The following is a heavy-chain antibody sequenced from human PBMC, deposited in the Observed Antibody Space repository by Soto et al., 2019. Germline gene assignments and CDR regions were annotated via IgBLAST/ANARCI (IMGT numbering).Heavy chain of an antibody. D-gene: IGHD3-9*01. CDR3: SRGLRDFDWMQPLVY. CDR1: GFTFKNYA. J-gene: IGHJ4*01. CDR2: ISYDGSIE. V-gene: IGHV3-30-3*01. Sequence: GGSLRLSCAASGFTFKNYAMHWVRQAPGKGLEWVAVISYDGSIEFYADSVKGRFTISRDDFKNTMFLQMSRLRVEDMAVYYCSRGLRDFDWMQPLVYWCQGTLVTVSS.